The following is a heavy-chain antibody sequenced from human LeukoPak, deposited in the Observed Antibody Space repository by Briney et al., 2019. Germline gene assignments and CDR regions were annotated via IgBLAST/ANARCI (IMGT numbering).Heavy chain of an antibody. CDR3: ARSVRGVILGPPYYYYYGMDV. V-gene: IGHV4-34*01. J-gene: IGHJ6*02. CDR1: GGSFSGYY. D-gene: IGHD3-10*02. Sequence: PSETLSLTCAVYGGSFSGYYWSWIRQPPGKGLEWIGEINHSGSTNYNPSLKSRVTISVDTSKNQFSVKLSSVTAADTAVYYCARSVRGVILGPPYYYYYGMDVWGQGTTVTVSS. CDR2: INHSGST.